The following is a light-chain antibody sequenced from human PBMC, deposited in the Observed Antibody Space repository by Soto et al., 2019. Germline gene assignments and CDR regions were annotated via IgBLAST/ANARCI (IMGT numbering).Light chain of an antibody. V-gene: IGKV1-9*01. CDR3: QQVSTYPIT. Sequence: DIQLTQSPSFLSASIGDRVTITCRASQGISSYLAWYQQKPGKAPNLLIYAAFTLQSVVPSRFSGSGSGTEFTLTISSLQPEDFATYYCQQVSTYPITFGQGTRLDIK. J-gene: IGKJ5*01. CDR2: AAF. CDR1: QGISSY.